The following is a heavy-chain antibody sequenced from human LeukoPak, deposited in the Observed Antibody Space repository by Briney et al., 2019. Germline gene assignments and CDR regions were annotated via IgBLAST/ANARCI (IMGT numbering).Heavy chain of an antibody. D-gene: IGHD3-10*01. CDR3: ARRAMVRGVSGENWFDP. Sequence: ASVKVSCKASGYTFTSYDINWVRQATGQGLEWMGWMNPNSGNTGYAQKFQGRVTMTRNTSISTAYMELSSLRSEDTAVYYCARRAMVRGVSGENWFDPWGQGTLVTVSS. CDR2: MNPNSGNT. J-gene: IGHJ5*02. V-gene: IGHV1-8*01. CDR1: GYTFTSYD.